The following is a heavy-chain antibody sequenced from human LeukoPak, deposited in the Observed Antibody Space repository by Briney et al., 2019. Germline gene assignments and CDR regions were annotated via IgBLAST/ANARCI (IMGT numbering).Heavy chain of an antibody. CDR3: AKLATRAVAGAFDY. CDR1: GFTFTNYW. D-gene: IGHD6-13*01. J-gene: IGHJ4*01. Sequence: PGGSLRLSCAASGFTFTNYWMSWVRQTPGKGLQWVATIKQDGSEKYYVDSVKGRFTISRDNSKNTLYLQMNSLRAEDTAVYYCAKLATRAVAGAFDYWGHGTLVTVSS. CDR2: IKQDGSEK. V-gene: IGHV3-7*03.